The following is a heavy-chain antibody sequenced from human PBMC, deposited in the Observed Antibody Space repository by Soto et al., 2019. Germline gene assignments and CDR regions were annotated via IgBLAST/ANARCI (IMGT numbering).Heavy chain of an antibody. V-gene: IGHV3-30-3*01. CDR3: ARASGMDV. J-gene: IGHJ6*02. CDR2: ISYDGSNK. CDR1: GFTFSSYA. Sequence: QVQLVESGGGVVQPGRSLRLSCAASGFTFSSYAMHWVRQAPGKGLEWVAVISYDGSNKYYADSVKGRFTISRDNSNNTLYLQMNSLRAEYTAVYYCARASGMDVWGQGTTLTGSS.